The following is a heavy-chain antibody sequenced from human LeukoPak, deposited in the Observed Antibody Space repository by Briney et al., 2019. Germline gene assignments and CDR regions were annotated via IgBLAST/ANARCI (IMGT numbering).Heavy chain of an antibody. CDR2: IKQDGSEK. CDR1: GLTFSIHW. D-gene: IGHD3-10*01. J-gene: IGHJ6*03. Sequence: AGGSLRLSCAASGLTFSIHWMNWVRQAPGEGLEWVANIKQDGSEKYYVDSVKGRFTISRDNAKNSLYLQMNSLRAEDTAMYYCARVSSKTMVRALITKKNYYYYYMDVWGKGTTVTISS. CDR3: ARVSSKTMVRALITKKNYYYYYMDV. V-gene: IGHV3-7*01.